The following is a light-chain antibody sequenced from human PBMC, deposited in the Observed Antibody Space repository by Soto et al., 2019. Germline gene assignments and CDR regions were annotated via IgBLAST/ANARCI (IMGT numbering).Light chain of an antibody. CDR3: QQYGSSPPLT. Sequence: EIVLTQSPCTLSLSPGERATLSCRASQSVSSSYLAWYQQKPGQAPRLLIYGASSRATGIPDRFSGSGSGTDFTLTISRLEPEDFAVYYCQQYGSSPPLTFGGGTKV. J-gene: IGKJ4*01. CDR2: GAS. CDR1: QSVSSSY. V-gene: IGKV3-20*01.